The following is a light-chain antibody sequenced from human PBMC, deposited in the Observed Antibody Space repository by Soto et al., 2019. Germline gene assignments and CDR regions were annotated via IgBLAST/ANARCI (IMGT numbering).Light chain of an antibody. Sequence: DIQLTQSPSFLSASLGDRVTITCRASQGISSYLSWFQQKPGRAPNLLIYGASTLQSGVPSRFSGSGSGTDFTLTISNLQPEDFATYYCQQLNAYPLTFGQGTRLEI. CDR2: GAS. CDR1: QGISSY. CDR3: QQLNAYPLT. V-gene: IGKV1-9*01. J-gene: IGKJ5*01.